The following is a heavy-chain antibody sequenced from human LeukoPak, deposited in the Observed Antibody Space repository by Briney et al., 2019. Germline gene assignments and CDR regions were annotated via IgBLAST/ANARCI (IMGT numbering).Heavy chain of an antibody. J-gene: IGHJ4*02. CDR3: ARSSTTVTVHY. D-gene: IGHD4-17*01. CDR1: GDSVSRSDSY. Sequence: PSETLSLTCSVSGDSVSRSDSYWDWIRQPPGKGLEWIGTIYYSGRTYYSPSLKSRVTMSVDTSKNQFSLKLSSVTAADTAVYYCARSSTTVTVHYWGQGTLVTVSS. V-gene: IGHV4-39*07. CDR2: IYYSGRT.